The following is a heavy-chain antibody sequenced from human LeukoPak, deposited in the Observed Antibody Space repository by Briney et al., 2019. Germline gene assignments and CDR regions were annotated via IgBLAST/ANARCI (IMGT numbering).Heavy chain of an antibody. D-gene: IGHD2-21*02. V-gene: IGHV1-18*01. CDR3: ASNPRGDSWTFDY. CDR1: GYTFTSYG. CDR2: ISAYNGNT. Sequence: ASVKVSCKASGYTFTSYGISWVRQAPGQGLEWMGWISAYNGNTNYAQKLQCRVTMTTDTSTSTVYMELRSLRSDDTAVYYCASNPRGDSWTFDYWGQGTLVTVSS. J-gene: IGHJ4*02.